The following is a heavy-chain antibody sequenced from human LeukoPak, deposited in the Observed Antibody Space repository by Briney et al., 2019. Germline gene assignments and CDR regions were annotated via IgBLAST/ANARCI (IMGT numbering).Heavy chain of an antibody. V-gene: IGHV4-34*01. D-gene: IGHD3-22*01. Sequence: SETLSLTCAVYGGSFSGYYWSWIRQPPGKGLEWIGEINHSGSTNYNPSLKSRVTISVDTSKNQFSLKLSSMTAADTAVYYCVCEKNYDSSGYYGYWGQGTLVTVSS. J-gene: IGHJ4*02. CDR3: VCEKNYDSSGYYGY. CDR2: INHSGST. CDR1: GGSFSGYY.